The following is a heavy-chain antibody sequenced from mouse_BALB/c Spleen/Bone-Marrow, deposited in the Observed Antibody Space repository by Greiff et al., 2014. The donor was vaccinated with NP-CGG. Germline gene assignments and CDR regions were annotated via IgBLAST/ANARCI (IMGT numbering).Heavy chain of an antibody. J-gene: IGHJ4*01. CDR3: ARDSSGGILAMDY. CDR1: GDSITSGY. Sequence: VQLQQPGPSLVKPSQTLSLTCSVTGDSITSGYWNWIRKFPGNKLEYMGYISYSGSTYYNPSLKSRISISRDISKNQYYLQLNSVTTEDTATYYCARDSSGGILAMDYWGQGTSVTVSS. V-gene: IGHV3-8*02. CDR2: ISYSGST. D-gene: IGHD3-2*01.